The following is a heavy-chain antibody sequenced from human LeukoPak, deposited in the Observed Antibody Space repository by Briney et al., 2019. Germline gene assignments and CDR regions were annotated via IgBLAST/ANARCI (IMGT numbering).Heavy chain of an antibody. CDR3: ARVCGGSCWIDY. D-gene: IGHD2-15*01. CDR1: GGSISSSSYY. J-gene: IGHJ4*02. Sequence: SETLSLTCTVSGGSISSSSYYWGWIRQPPGKGLEWIGEINHRRSTKYSPSLKSRVTISVDTSKNQFSLKLSSVTAADTAVYYCARVCGGSCWIDYWGQGTLVTVSS. V-gene: IGHV4-39*07. CDR2: INHRRST.